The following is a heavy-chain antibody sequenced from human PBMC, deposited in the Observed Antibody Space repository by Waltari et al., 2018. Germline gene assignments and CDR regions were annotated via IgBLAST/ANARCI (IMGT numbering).Heavy chain of an antibody. Sequence: QVQLVQSGAEVKKPGASVRVSCKASGYPFTGYHIHWGRQAPGQGLEWMGRINPNTGDTKFAQNFRVRVTMTRDTSISTAYMELSGLRSDDTAMYFCARREHFGDSLDYWGQGTLVAVSS. CDR3: ARREHFGDSLDY. CDR1: GYPFTGYH. D-gene: IGHD3-16*01. CDR2: INPNTGDT. V-gene: IGHV1-2*06. J-gene: IGHJ4*02.